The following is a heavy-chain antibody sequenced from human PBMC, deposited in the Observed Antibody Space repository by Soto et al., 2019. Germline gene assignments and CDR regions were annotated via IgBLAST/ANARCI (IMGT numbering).Heavy chain of an antibody. D-gene: IGHD4-17*01. CDR1: CGSISSGGYS. CDR3: ARVRPYGDYDY. V-gene: IGHV4-30-2*01. J-gene: IGHJ4*02. Sequence: SETLSLTCAVSCGSISSGGYSWSWIRQPPGKGLEWIGYIYHSGSTYYNPSLKSRVTISVDRSKNQFSLKLSSVTAADTAVYYCARVRPYGDYDYWGQGTLVTVSS. CDR2: IYHSGST.